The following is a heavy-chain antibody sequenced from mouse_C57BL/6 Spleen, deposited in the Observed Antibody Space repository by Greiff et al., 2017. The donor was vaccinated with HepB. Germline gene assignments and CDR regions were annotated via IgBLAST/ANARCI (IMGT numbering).Heavy chain of an antibody. CDR2: IDPSDSYT. V-gene: IGHV1-50*01. J-gene: IGHJ1*03. CDR1: GYTFTSYW. Sequence: QVQLQQPGAELVKPGASVKLSCKASGYTFTSYWMQWVKQRPGQGLEWIGEIDPSDSYTNYKQKFKGKATLTVDTSSSTAYMQLGSLTSEDSAVYYWARRRDWYFDVWGTGTTVTVSS. CDR3: ARRRDWYFDV.